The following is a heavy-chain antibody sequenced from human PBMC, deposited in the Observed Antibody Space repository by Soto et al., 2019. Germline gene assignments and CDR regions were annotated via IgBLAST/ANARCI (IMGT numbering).Heavy chain of an antibody. V-gene: IGHV4-38-2*02. CDR1: GYSISSGYY. D-gene: IGHD3-22*01. CDR3: ARDAAISGYYYPFDC. Sequence: SETLSLTCAVSGYSISSGYYWGWIRQPPGKGLEWIGSIHHSGSTYYSPSLKSRVTISVDTSKNQFSLNLSSVTAADTAVYYCARDAAISGYYYPFDCWGQGTLVTVSS. CDR2: IHHSGST. J-gene: IGHJ4*02.